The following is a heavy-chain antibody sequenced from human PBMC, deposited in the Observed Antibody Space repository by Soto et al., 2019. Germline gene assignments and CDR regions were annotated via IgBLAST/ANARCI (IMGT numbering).Heavy chain of an antibody. CDR1: GGYIRSGGYS. CDR2: IYHSGST. D-gene: IGHD1-26*01. CDR3: TTDRGITAIVLFGS. Sequence: SETLSLTCAVSGGYIRSGGYSWSWIRQPPGKGLEWIGYIYHSGSTYYNPSLKSRVTISVDRSKNQFSLKLSSVTAADTAVYYCTTDRGITAIVLFGSWGQGTLVTVSS. J-gene: IGHJ4*02. V-gene: IGHV4-30-2*01.